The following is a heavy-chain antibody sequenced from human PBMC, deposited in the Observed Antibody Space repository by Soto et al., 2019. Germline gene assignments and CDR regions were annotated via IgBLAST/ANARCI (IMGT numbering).Heavy chain of an antibody. J-gene: IGHJ4*02. CDR2: IIPIFGTA. Sequence: QVQLVQSGAEVRKPGSSVKVSCKASGGTFSRHAISWVRQAPGQGLEWMGGIIPIFGTANHAQKFQGRVRIIVDESTSTVYMELSSRRSEDTAMYYCARGWGYDSNDYYYAYWGQGTLVIVSS. V-gene: IGHV1-69*01. CDR3: ARGWGYDSNDYYYAY. CDR1: GGTFSRHA. D-gene: IGHD3-22*01.